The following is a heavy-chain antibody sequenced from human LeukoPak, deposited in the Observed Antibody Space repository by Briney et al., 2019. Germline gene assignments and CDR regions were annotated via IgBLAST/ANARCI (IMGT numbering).Heavy chain of an antibody. CDR1: GFTFSSYQ. Sequence: GGSLRLSCAASGFTFSSYQMNWVRQPPGKGLEWVSYISSSGSTIYYADSVKGRFTISRDNAKKSLYLQMNSLRAEDTGVYYCARDGRPYTGGLGYGMDVWGQGTTVTVSS. J-gene: IGHJ6*02. D-gene: IGHD2-2*02. CDR3: ARDGRPYTGGLGYGMDV. V-gene: IGHV3-48*03. CDR2: ISSSGSTI.